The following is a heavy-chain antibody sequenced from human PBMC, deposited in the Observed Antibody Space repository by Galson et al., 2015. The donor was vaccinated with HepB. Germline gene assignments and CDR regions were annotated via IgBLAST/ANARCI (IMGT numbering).Heavy chain of an antibody. D-gene: IGHD2-15*01. CDR3: ARGAYCSGGSCYPGGAFDI. J-gene: IGHJ3*02. CDR2: INTNTGNP. Sequence: SVKVSCKASGYTFTSYAMNWVRQAPGQGLEWMGWINTNTGNPTYAQGFTGRFVFSLDTSVSTAYLQISSLKAEDTAVYYCARGAYCSGGSCYPGGAFDIWGQGTMVTVSS. CDR1: GYTFTSYA. V-gene: IGHV7-4-1*02.